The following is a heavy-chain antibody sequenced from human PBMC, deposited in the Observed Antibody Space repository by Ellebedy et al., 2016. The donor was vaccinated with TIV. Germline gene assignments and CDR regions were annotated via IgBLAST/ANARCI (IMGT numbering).Heavy chain of an antibody. J-gene: IGHJ4*02. CDR3: ARDQTNYVWGSYHPFDY. CDR2: IIPILGIA. CDR1: GGTFSSYA. V-gene: IGHV1-69*04. Sequence: ASVKVSCKASGGTFSSYAISWVRQAPGQGLEWMGRIIPILGIANYAQKFQDRVTITADKSTSTAYMELSSLRSEDTAVYYCARDQTNYVWGSYHPFDYWGQGTLVTVSS. D-gene: IGHD3-16*02.